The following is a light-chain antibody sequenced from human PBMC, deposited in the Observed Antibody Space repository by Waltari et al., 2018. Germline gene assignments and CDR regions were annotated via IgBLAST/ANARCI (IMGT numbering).Light chain of an antibody. Sequence: DIVMTQSPDSLAVSLGERATINCKSSQNVLYSSNNKNYLAWYQQKPGQPPKLLIYWASTRESGVPERFSGGGSGTDFTLTISSLQAEDVAVYYCQQYYGTPPTFGQGTKVEIK. V-gene: IGKV4-1*01. CDR2: WAS. CDR1: QNVLYSSNNKNY. CDR3: QQYYGTPPT. J-gene: IGKJ1*01.